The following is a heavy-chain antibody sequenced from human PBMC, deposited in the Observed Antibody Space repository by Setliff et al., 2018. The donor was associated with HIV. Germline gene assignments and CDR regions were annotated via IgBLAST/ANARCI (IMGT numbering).Heavy chain of an antibody. Sequence: ASVKVSCKASGYTFTNYFVHWVRQATGRGLEYLGWISAYNGNTNYAQKVQGRITMTTDASTSTVDMELRSLTSDDTAVYYCARLASGGWPLEVFDIWGQGTMVTVS. CDR1: GYTFTNYF. V-gene: IGHV1-18*04. D-gene: IGHD2-15*01. CDR2: ISAYNGNT. CDR3: ARLASGGWPLEVFDI. J-gene: IGHJ3*02.